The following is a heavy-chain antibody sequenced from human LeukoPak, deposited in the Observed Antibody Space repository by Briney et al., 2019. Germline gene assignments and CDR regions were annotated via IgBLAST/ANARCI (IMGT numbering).Heavy chain of an antibody. V-gene: IGHV3-53*01. Sequence: GGSLRVSCEGTGFTVSSNYMSWVRQAPGKGLEWVSLIYSAGSTFYADSVKGRFTISRDNSKNTLYLQMNSLRAEDTALYFCARDSSSFPNYFDSWGQGTLVTVSS. D-gene: IGHD2/OR15-2a*01. J-gene: IGHJ4*02. CDR2: IYSAGST. CDR1: GFTVSSNY. CDR3: ARDSSSFPNYFDS.